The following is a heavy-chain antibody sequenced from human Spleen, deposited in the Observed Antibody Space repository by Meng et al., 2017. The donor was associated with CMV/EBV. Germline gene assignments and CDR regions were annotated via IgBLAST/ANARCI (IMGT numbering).Heavy chain of an antibody. CDR3: VREGYCSSTTCSTYYHYGMDV. J-gene: IGHJ6*02. CDR2: ISYDGSNK. Sequence: GGSLRLSCAASGFTFSSYAMHWVRQAPGKGLEWVAVISYDGSNKYYADSVKGRFTIFRDNSKDTLYLRMNNVRAEDTAVYYCVREGYCSSTTCSTYYHYGMDVWGQGTAVTVSS. D-gene: IGHD2-2*01. V-gene: IGHV3-30*14. CDR1: GFTFSSYA.